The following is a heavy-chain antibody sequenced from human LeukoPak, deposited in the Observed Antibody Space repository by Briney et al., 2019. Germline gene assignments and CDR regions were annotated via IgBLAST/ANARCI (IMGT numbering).Heavy chain of an antibody. V-gene: IGHV4-4*09. CDR1: GGSISSYY. D-gene: IGHD2-2*01. Sequence: SETLSLTCTVSGGSISSYYWSWIRQPPGKGLEWIGYIYTSGSTNYNPSLKSRVTISVDTSKNQFSLKLSSVTAADTAVYYCASSSIYYYYYMDVWGKGATVTVSS. CDR2: IYTSGST. CDR3: ASSSIYYYYYMDV. J-gene: IGHJ6*03.